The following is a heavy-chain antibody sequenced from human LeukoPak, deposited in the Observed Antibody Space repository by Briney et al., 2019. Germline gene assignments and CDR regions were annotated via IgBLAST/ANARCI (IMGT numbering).Heavy chain of an antibody. J-gene: IGHJ4*02. CDR2: ISPDGIYI. Sequence: GGSLRLSCAASGFTFSNYAMSWVRQTTGTGLEWLSAISPDGIYIYYADSVKGRFTISRDNSKNTLYLQMNSLRAEDTAVYYCANLRGDWYKAYWGQGTLVTVSS. CDR3: ANLRGDWYKAY. V-gene: IGHV3-23*01. CDR1: GFTFSNYA. D-gene: IGHD1/OR15-1a*01.